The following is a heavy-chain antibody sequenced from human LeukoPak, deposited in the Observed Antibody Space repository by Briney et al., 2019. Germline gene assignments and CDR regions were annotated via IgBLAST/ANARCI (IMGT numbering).Heavy chain of an antibody. D-gene: IGHD2-2*01. CDR3: AREGPYCSSTSCYLEGMDV. J-gene: IGHJ6*04. V-gene: IGHV4-34*01. CDR2: INHMGIT. CDR1: GSSFSGYS. Sequence: SETLSLTCPVYGSSFSGYSWSWIPQPPAKGLEGFGEINHMGITNYNQSPKRPVTPSADTSKNQFCLRLGSVTAPDTAVYYCAREGPYCSSTSCYLEGMDVWGKGTTVTVSS.